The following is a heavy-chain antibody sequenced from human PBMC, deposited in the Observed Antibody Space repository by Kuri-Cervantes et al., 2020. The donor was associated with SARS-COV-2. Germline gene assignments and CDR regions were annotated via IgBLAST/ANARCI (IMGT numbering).Heavy chain of an antibody. CDR1: GYTFTSYG. CDR3: ARTTGYSSSRYIYYFDY. Sequence: GGSLRLSCKASGYTFTSYGISWVRQAPGQGLEWMGWISAYNGNTNYAQKFQGRVTITADKSTSTAYMELSSLGSEDTAVYYCARTTGYSSSRYIYYFDYWGQGTLVTVSS. J-gene: IGHJ4*02. V-gene: IGHV1-18*01. CDR2: ISAYNGNT. D-gene: IGHD6-13*01.